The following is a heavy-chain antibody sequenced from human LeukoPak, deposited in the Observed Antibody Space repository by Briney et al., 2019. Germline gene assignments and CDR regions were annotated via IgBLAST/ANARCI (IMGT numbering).Heavy chain of an antibody. Sequence: GGSLRLSCAASGFTFSSYWMSWVRQAPGKGLEWVANIKQDGCEKYYVDSVKGRFTISRDNAKNSLYLQMNSLRAEDTAVYYCARDSASSWYAFDIWGQGTMVTVSS. CDR1: GFTFSSYW. D-gene: IGHD6-13*01. CDR3: ARDSASSWYAFDI. CDR2: IKQDGCEK. V-gene: IGHV3-7*01. J-gene: IGHJ3*02.